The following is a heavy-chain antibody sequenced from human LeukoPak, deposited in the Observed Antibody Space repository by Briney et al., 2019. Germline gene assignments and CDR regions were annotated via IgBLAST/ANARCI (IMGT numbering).Heavy chain of an antibody. J-gene: IGHJ4*02. CDR1: GGSITSYY. CDR2: IYYSGST. D-gene: IGHD6-13*01. V-gene: IGHV4-59*01. Sequence: PSETLSLTCTVSGGSITSYYWSWIRQPPGKGLEWIGYIYYSGSTNYNPSLKSRVTISVDMSKNQFSLKLSSVTAADTAVYYCARIGSSWNFDFDYWGQGTLVTVSS. CDR3: ARIGSSWNFDFDY.